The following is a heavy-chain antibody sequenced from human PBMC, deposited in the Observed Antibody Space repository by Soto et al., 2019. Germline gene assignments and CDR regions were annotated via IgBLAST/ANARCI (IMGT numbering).Heavy chain of an antibody. J-gene: IGHJ4*02. CDR1: GGSVSSGCYY. D-gene: IGHD2-8*02. CDR3: ARDTGGGNPFDY. V-gene: IGHV4-61*01. CDR2: IYYSGST. Sequence: QVQLQESGPGLVKPSETLSLTCTVSGGSVSSGCYYWSWIRQPPGKGLEWIGYIYYSGSTNYNASRKSRVTISVDTSKNQFSLKLSSVTAADTAVYYCARDTGGGNPFDYWGQGTLVTVSS.